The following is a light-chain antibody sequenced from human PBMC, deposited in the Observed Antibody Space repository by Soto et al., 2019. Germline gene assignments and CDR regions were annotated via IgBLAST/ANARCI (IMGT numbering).Light chain of an antibody. Sequence: ASQGISSSLAWYQQRAGKAPKFLIYAAPTLQSGAPSRFSGSGSGTESAFTFSSLHPEDSATYYCKQLKSYPRTFPGGTRLDIK. CDR3: KQLKSYPRT. CDR2: AAP. V-gene: IGKV1-9*01. J-gene: IGKJ4*02. CDR1: QGISSS.